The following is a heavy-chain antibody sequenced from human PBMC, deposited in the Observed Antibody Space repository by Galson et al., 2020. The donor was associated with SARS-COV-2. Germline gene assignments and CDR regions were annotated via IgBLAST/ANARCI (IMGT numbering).Heavy chain of an antibody. D-gene: IGHD6-19*01. CDR1: GFTFSSYG. Sequence: QAGGSLRLSCAASGFTFSSYGMHWVRQAPGKGLEWVGVIWYDGSNKYYADSVKGRFTISRDNSKNTLYLQMNSLRAEDTAVYYCARDLLEQWLPHFDYWGQGTLVTVSS. J-gene: IGHJ4*02. CDR2: IWYDGSNK. V-gene: IGHV3-33*01. CDR3: ARDLLEQWLPHFDY.